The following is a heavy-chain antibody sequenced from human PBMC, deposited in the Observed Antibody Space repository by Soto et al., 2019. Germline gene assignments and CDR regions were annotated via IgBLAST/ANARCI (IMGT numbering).Heavy chain of an antibody. Sequence: KPSETLSLTCSVPGGSIRTSPFYWAWIRQPPGKGLEWIGSVYYSGTTYRNPSLKSRATIFVDTSKNQFSLRLSSVTAADTATYYCAHIRDYSNYGWFEPWGQGSLVTVSS. CDR2: VYYSGTT. CDR1: GGSIRTSPFY. J-gene: IGHJ5*02. D-gene: IGHD4-4*01. V-gene: IGHV4-39*01. CDR3: AHIRDYSNYGWFEP.